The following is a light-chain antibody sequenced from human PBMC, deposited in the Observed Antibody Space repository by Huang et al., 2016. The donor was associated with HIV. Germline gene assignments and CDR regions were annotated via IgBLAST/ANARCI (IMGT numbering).Light chain of an antibody. CDR2: DAT. CDR3: QQFDNVPYS. J-gene: IGKJ2*03. CDR1: QDISKY. Sequence: DIQMTQSPSSLSASIGDRVTITCQASQDISKYLNWYQQKPGKAPKLLLYDATNSESGVPSRFIGSGSGTDFTLTISRLQPEDFATYYCQQFDNVPYSFGQGTRLEIK. V-gene: IGKV1-33*01.